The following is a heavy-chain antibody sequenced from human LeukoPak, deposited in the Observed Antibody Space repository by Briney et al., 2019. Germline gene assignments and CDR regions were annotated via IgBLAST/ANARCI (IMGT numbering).Heavy chain of an antibody. CDR2: IRYDGSNK. D-gene: IGHD2-2*01. V-gene: IGHV3-30*02. CDR3: AKDLGYCSSTSCYHFDY. CDR1: GFTFISYG. J-gene: IGHJ4*02. Sequence: GGCLRLSCAASGFTFISYGMHWVRQAPGKGLEWVAFIRYDGSNKYYADSVKGRFTISRDNSKNTLYLQMNSLRAEDTAVYYCAKDLGYCSSTSCYHFDYWGQGTLVTVSS.